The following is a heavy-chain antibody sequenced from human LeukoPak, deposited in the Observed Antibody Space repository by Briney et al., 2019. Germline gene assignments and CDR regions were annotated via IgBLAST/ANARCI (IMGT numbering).Heavy chain of an antibody. J-gene: IGHJ4*02. CDR3: ATSPLDSRYYFDY. Sequence: GGSLRLSCAASGFTFSTFWMHWVRQAPGKGPVWVSRINSDGSRTTYADSVKDRFTISRDNAKNTLYLQMSSLRAEDTAVYYCATSPLDSRYYFDYWGQGTLVTVSS. V-gene: IGHV3-74*01. CDR2: INSDGSRT. CDR1: GFTFSTFW. D-gene: IGHD6-13*01.